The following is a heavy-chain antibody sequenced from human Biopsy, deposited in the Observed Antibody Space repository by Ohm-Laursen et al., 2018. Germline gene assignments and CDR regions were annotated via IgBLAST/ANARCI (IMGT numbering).Heavy chain of an antibody. CDR1: GGTFTTYA. J-gene: IGHJ4*02. CDR3: ARGPHSGSHSCFDY. D-gene: IGHD1-26*01. Sequence: SVKVSCKASGGTFTTYAISWVRQAPGQGLEWMGRIIPMFGTANYAQMFQGRVTISADESTSTSYMELSSLTTEDTAIYYCARGPHSGSHSCFDYWGRGTLVTVSS. CDR2: IIPMFGTA. V-gene: IGHV1-69*13.